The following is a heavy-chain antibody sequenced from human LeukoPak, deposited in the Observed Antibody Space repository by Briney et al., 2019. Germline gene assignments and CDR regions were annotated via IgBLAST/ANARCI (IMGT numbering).Heavy chain of an antibody. CDR3: AGTKTAPNWFDP. D-gene: IGHD1-1*01. Sequence: GGSLRLSCAASGFTFSSYWMHWVRQAPGQGLVWVSRINSDGSSTIYAVSVKGRFTIYRDNAKNTLYLQMNSLRAEDTAVYYCAGTKTAPNWFDPWGQGTLVTVSS. V-gene: IGHV3-74*01. J-gene: IGHJ5*02. CDR2: INSDGSST. CDR1: GFTFSSYW.